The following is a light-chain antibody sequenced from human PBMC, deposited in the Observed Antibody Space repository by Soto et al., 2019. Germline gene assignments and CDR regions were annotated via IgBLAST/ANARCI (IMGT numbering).Light chain of an antibody. CDR2: VAS. CDR1: QGISNY. CDR3: QKYNSAPCT. V-gene: IGKV1-27*01. Sequence: DIQMTQSPSSLSASVGDRVTITCRASQGISNYLAWYQQQPGKVPKLLIYVASTLQSGVPSRFSGSGSGTDFTLTISSLQAEDVATYYCQKYNSAPCTFGQGTKVEIK. J-gene: IGKJ1*01.